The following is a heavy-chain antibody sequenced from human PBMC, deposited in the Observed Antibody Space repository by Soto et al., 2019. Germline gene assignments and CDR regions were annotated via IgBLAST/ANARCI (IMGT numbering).Heavy chain of an antibody. D-gene: IGHD4-17*01. CDR1: GFTFSSYA. J-gene: IGHJ4*02. V-gene: IGHV3-23*01. CDR3: AYMRRGYGDYPVLSDY. CDR2: ISGSGGST. Sequence: GGSLRLSCAASGFTFSSYAMSWVRQAPGKGLEWVSAISGSGGSTYYADSVKGRFTISRDNSKNTLYLQMNSLRAEDTAVYYCAYMRRGYGDYPVLSDYWGQGTLVTVSS.